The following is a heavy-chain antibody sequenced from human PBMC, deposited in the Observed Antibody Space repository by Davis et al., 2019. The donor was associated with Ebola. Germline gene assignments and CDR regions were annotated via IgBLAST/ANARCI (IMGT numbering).Heavy chain of an antibody. D-gene: IGHD3-3*01. Sequence: PGGSLRLSCAASGFTFDDYAMHWVRQAPGKGLEWVSGISWNSGSIGYADSVKGRFTISRDNAKNSLYLQMNSLRAEDTALYYCAKDRWRSYDFWSGSRGGLHYFDYWGQGTLVTVSS. V-gene: IGHV3-9*01. J-gene: IGHJ4*02. CDR2: ISWNSGSI. CDR3: AKDRWRSYDFWSGSRGGLHYFDY. CDR1: GFTFDDYA.